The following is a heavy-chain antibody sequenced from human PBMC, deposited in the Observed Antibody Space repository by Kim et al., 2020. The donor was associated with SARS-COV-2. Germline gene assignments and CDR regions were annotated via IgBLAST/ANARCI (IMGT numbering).Heavy chain of an antibody. J-gene: IGHJ4*02. V-gene: IGHV4-59*13. CDR1: GGSISSYY. D-gene: IGHD5-18*01. CDR2: IYYSGST. CDR3: ARDGTDSYGRTPPDY. Sequence: SEALSLTCTVSGGSISSYYWSWIRQPPGKGLEWIGYIYYSGSTNYNPSLKSRVTISVDTSKNQFSLKLSSVTAADTAVYYCARDGTDSYGRTPPDYWGQGTLVTVSS.